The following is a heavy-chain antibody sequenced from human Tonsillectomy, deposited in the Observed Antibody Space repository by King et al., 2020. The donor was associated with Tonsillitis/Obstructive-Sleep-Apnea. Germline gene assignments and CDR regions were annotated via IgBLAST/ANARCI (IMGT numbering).Heavy chain of an antibody. J-gene: IGHJ4*02. D-gene: IGHD5-12*01. Sequence: VQLVESGGGVVQPGRSLRLSCAASGFTFSSYGMHWVRQAPGKGLEWVAVIWHDGSNEDYADSVKGRFIISRDNSKNTLYLQMNSLRAEDTAVYYCARDGGHSGYDYQFDYWGQGTLVTVSS. CDR1: GFTFSSYG. V-gene: IGHV3-33*01. CDR3: ARDGGHSGYDYQFDY. CDR2: IWHDGSNE.